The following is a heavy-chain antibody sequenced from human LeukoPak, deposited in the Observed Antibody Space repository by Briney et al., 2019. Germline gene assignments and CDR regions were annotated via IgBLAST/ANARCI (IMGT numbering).Heavy chain of an antibody. J-gene: IGHJ4*02. V-gene: IGHV3-21*01. Sequence: KPGGTLRLSCAASGFTFSRYGMNWVRQAPGKGLEWVSSISSSGTYIYFADSVKGRFTISRDNAKNSLYLQMNSLRAEDTALYYCAREQSYSEEIVVVNPPFDYWGQGTLVTVSS. CDR3: AREQSYSEEIVVVNPPFDY. CDR2: ISSSGTYI. CDR1: GFTFSRYG. D-gene: IGHD2-21*01.